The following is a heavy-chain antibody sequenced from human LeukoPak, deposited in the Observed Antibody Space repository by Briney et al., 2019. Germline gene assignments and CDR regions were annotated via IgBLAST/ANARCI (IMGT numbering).Heavy chain of an antibody. CDR1: GYTFTSYG. Sequence: ASVKVSCKASGYTFTSYGISWVRQAPGQGLEWMGWISAYNGNTNYAQKLQGRVTMTTDTSTSTAYVELRSLRSDDTAVYYRARDPTYYYDSSGYYSSLFDYWGQGTLVTVSS. CDR3: ARDPTYYYDSSGYYSSLFDY. V-gene: IGHV1-18*01. D-gene: IGHD3-22*01. CDR2: ISAYNGNT. J-gene: IGHJ4*02.